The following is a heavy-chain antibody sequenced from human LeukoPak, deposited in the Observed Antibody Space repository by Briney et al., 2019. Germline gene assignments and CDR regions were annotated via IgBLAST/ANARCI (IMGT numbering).Heavy chain of an antibody. CDR2: ISGSGGSK. V-gene: IGHV3-23*01. D-gene: IGHD6-13*01. J-gene: IGHJ4*02. CDR3: AKDSGSWQY. Sequence: SGGSLRLSCAASGFTFSSNAMSWVRQSPGKGLEWVSSISGSGGSKKYADSVKGRFTISRDNSKNTLYLQMSGLTLEDTAVYFCAKDSGSWQYWGQGTLVTVSS. CDR1: GFTFSSNA.